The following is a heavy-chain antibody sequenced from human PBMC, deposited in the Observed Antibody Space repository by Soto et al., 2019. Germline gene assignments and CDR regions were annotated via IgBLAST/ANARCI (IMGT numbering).Heavy chain of an antibody. D-gene: IGHD3-22*01. J-gene: IGHJ4*02. CDR3: ASAYYYDSSGYSWSPHY. CDR1: GGSISSYY. V-gene: IGHV4-59*12. CDR2: IYYSGST. Sequence: LTCTVSGGSISSYYWSWIRQPSGKGLEWIGYIYYSGSTNYNPSLKSRVTISVDTSKNQFSLKLSSVTAADTAVYYCASAYYYDSSGYSWSPHYWGQGTLVTVSS.